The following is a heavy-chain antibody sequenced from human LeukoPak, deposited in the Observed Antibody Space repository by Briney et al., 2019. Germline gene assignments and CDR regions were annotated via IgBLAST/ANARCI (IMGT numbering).Heavy chain of an antibody. V-gene: IGHV4-39*07. Sequence: SETLSLTCTVSGGSISSSSYYWGWIRQPPGKGLEWIGGIYYSGSTYYNPSLKSRVTISVDTSKNQFSLKLSSVTAADTAVYYCARAARGPVDYWGQGTLVTVSS. D-gene: IGHD6-6*01. CDR3: ARAARGPVDY. CDR1: GGSISSSSYY. J-gene: IGHJ4*02. CDR2: IYYSGST.